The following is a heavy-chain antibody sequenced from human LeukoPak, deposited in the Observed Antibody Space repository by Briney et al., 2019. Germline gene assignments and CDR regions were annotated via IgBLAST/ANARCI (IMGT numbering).Heavy chain of an antibody. J-gene: IGHJ4*02. D-gene: IGHD6-13*01. CDR2: IYYSGST. CDR3: ARRLSSWSFDY. Sequence: SETLSLTCAVSGGSITSSSYFWGWIRQPPGKGLELIGSIYYSGSTNYNPSLKSRVTISVDTSKNQFSLKLSSVTAADTAVYYCARRLSSWSFDYWGQGTLVTVSS. CDR1: GGSITSSSYF. V-gene: IGHV4-39*01.